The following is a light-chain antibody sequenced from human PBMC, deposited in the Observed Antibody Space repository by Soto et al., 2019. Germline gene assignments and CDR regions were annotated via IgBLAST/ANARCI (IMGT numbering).Light chain of an antibody. CDR3: QQYGSSPQT. J-gene: IGKJ1*01. Sequence: EIVLTQSPGTLSLSPGEGATLSCRASQSVSSTYLAWYQQKAGQAPRLLIYGASSRATGIPDRFSGSGSGTDFTLTISRLEPEDFAVYYCQQYGSSPQTFGQ. CDR1: QSVSSTY. CDR2: GAS. V-gene: IGKV3-20*01.